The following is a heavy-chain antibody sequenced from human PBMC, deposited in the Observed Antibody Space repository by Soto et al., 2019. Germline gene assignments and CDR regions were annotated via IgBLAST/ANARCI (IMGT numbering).Heavy chain of an antibody. CDR1: GFTVSSNY. CDR3: ASVLGPGYYYGMDV. V-gene: IGHV3-53*01. CDR2: IYSGDST. Sequence: PGGSLRLSCAASGFTVSSNYMSWVRQAPGKGLEWVSVIYSGDSTYYADSVKGRFTISRDNSKNTLYLQMNSLRAEDTAVYYCASVLGPGYYYGMDVWGQGTTVTVSS. J-gene: IGHJ6*02.